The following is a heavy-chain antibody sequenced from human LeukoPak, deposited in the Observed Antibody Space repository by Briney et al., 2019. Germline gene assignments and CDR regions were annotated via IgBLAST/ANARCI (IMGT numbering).Heavy chain of an antibody. CDR1: GFTFNYAW. CDR2: IKRDGSEK. V-gene: IGHV3-7*01. CDR3: ARGVTSDY. J-gene: IGHJ4*02. Sequence: GGSLRLSCAASGFTFNYAWMSWVRQAPGKGLEWVAIIKRDGSEKYYVDSVKGRFTISRDNAKISLYLQMNSLRAEDTAVYYCARGVTSDYWGQGTLVTVSS. D-gene: IGHD3-16*01.